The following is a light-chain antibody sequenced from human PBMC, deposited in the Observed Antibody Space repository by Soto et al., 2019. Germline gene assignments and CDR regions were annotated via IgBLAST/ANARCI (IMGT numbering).Light chain of an antibody. Sequence: DIQMTQFPSTLSASVGDRVTITCRASQTISGWLAWYQQKPGKAPRLLIYDASTLDSGVPSRFSGTESETEFTLTISSLQPDDSATYYCQQYKNLYTFGQGTK. CDR3: QQYKNLYT. J-gene: IGKJ2*01. CDR1: QTISGW. CDR2: DAS. V-gene: IGKV1-5*01.